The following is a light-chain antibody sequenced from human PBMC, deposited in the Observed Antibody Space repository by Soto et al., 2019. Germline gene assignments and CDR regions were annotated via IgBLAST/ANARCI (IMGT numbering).Light chain of an antibody. CDR1: QTISSG. V-gene: IGKV1-5*01. Sequence: DIPMTPAPSPPSASVGDKVTITFRASQTISSGLAWYQQKPGKAPKVLIYDASTLESGVPSRFSGSGSGTEFTLTISSLQPDDFATYYCQQYKSYKTFGQGTKVDIK. CDR2: DAS. J-gene: IGKJ1*01. CDR3: QQYKSYKT.